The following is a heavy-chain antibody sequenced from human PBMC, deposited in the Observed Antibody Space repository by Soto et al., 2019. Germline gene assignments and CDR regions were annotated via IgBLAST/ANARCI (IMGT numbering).Heavy chain of an antibody. CDR1: GGSFSGYY. CDR2: INHSGST. J-gene: IGHJ4*02. V-gene: IGHV4-34*01. D-gene: IGHD5-12*01. Sequence: SETLSLTCAVYGGSFSGYYWSWIRQPPGKGLEWIGEINHSGSTNYNPSLKSRVTISVDTSKNQFSLKLSSVTAADTAVYYCAREDVEMATIYAYWGQGTLVTVSS. CDR3: AREDVEMATIYAY.